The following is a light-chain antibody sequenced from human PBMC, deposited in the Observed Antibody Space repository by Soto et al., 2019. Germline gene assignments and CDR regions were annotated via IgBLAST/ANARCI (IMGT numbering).Light chain of an antibody. J-gene: IGKJ5*01. V-gene: IGKV4-1*01. CDR3: QQYYSTPIT. Sequence: DVVLTQAPESLGVSLCERAAINCKASHIFLYSSNNKNYLAWYQQKPGQPPKLLIYWASTRESGVPDRFSGSGSGTDFTLTISSLQAEDVAVYYCQQYYSTPITFGQGTRLEIK. CDR1: HIFLYSSNNKNY. CDR2: WAS.